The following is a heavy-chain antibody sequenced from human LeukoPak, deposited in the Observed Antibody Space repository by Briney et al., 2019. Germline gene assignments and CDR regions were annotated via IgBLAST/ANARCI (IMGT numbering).Heavy chain of an antibody. J-gene: IGHJ4*02. V-gene: IGHV4-39*01. CDR1: GGSISSSSYY. D-gene: IGHD5-18*01. Sequence: SETLSLTCTVSGGSISSSSYYWGWIRQPPGKGLEWIGSIYYSGSTYYNPSLKSRVTISVDTSKNQFSLKLSSVTAADTAVYYCARSDTAIFDYWGQGTLVTVSS. CDR2: IYYSGST. CDR3: ARSDTAIFDY.